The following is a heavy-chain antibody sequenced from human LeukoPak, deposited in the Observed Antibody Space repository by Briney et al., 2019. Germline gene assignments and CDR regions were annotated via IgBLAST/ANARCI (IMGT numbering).Heavy chain of an antibody. V-gene: IGHV1-2*02. J-gene: IGHJ4*02. CDR2: INPNSRVT. CDR1: GYIFTGYY. CDR3: ARAWGTTVTTFFDY. Sequence: ASVKVSCKASGYIFTGYYMHGVRQAPGQGLEWMGWINPNSRVTNYAQKFQGRVTMTRDTSISTAYMELSRLRSDDTAVYYCARAWGTTVTTFFDYWGQGTLVTVSS. D-gene: IGHD4-17*01.